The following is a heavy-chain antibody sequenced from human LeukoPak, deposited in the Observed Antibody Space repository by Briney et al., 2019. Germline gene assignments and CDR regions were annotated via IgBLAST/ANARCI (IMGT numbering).Heavy chain of an antibody. V-gene: IGHV3-23*01. CDR1: GFTLSSYA. CDR2: VDGGGGGT. CDR3: AKLGGSYDETSMEDY. D-gene: IGHD1-26*01. Sequence: GGSLRLSCAASGFTLSSYAMTWVRQAPGRGLEWVSSVDGGGGGTYYADSVKGRFTISRDNSKDTLYLQMNSLRAEDTAVYYCAKLGGSYDETSMEDYWGQGTLVTVSS. J-gene: IGHJ4*02.